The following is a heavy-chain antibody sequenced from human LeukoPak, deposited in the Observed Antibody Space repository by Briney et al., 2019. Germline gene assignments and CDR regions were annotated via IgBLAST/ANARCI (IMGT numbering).Heavy chain of an antibody. J-gene: IGHJ6*03. CDR3: ARHQWHYYYYMGV. D-gene: IGHD6-19*01. CDR2: IYYSGAT. V-gene: IGHV4-39*01. CDR1: GGSISSSSYY. Sequence: SETQSLTCTVSGGSISSSSYYWGWIRQPPGKGLEWIGSIYYSGATYYNPSLKSRRVTISVDTSKNQFSLRLSSVTAADTAVYYCARHQWHYYYYMGVWGKGSTVTVSS.